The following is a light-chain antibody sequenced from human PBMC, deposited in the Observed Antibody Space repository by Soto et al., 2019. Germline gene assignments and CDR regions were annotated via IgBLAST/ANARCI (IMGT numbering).Light chain of an antibody. Sequence: DIVMTQSPDSLAVSLGERATINCKSSQTVLYSSNNRNYLAWYQQKPGQPPKLLFYWASTRASGVPDRFSGSGSGTDFALTVSSLLAEDGAVYYCQQYYVSPFTFGPGTKVEIK. CDR2: WAS. CDR3: QQYYVSPFT. V-gene: IGKV4-1*01. J-gene: IGKJ3*01. CDR1: QTVLYSSNNRNY.